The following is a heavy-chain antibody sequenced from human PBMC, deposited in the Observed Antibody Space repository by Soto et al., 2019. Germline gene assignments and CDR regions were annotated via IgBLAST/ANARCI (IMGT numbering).Heavy chain of an antibody. V-gene: IGHV1-18*01. CDR3: ARKGAGRPLDS. Sequence: QVQLMQPGVDVQKPGASVKVSCKASGFTFTRYGITWVRQAPGRGLEYMGWIDPDNGDTRSAEQFQGRVTMTTDTATATAYLELRSLKSDDTAVYFCARKGAGRPLDSCGQGALVTVSS. J-gene: IGHJ4*02. CDR2: IDPDNGDT. D-gene: IGHD6-19*01. CDR1: GFTFTRYG.